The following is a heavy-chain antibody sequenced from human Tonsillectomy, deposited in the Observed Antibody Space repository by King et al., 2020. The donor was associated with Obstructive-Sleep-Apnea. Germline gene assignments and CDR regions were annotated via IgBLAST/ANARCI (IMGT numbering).Heavy chain of an antibody. CDR1: GFTFSSYA. CDR3: ARDFGNDYGDPYGMDV. J-gene: IGHJ6*02. V-gene: IGHV3-30*04. D-gene: IGHD4-17*01. Sequence: VQLVESGGGVVQPGRSLRLSCAASGFTFSSYAMHWVRQAPGKGLEWVAVIIYDGSNKYYADSVKGRFTISRDNSKNTLYLQMNSLRAEDTAVYYCARDFGNDYGDPYGMDVWGQGTTVTVSS. CDR2: IIYDGSNK.